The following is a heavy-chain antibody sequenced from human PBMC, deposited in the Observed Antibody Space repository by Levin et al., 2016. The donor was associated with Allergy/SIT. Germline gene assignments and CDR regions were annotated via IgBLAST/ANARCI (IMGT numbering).Heavy chain of an antibody. CDR1: GFSFSSYW. CDR3: ARGNLGGFDF. Sequence: GESLKISCAASGFSFSSYWMHWVRQAPGKGLVWVSRVSTDGSSTRYADSVKGRFTMSRDNAKNTVYLQMNSLRAEDTAVYYCARGNLGGFDFWGRGTLVTVSS. J-gene: IGHJ4*02. V-gene: IGHV3-74*01. D-gene: IGHD3-10*01. CDR2: VSTDGSST.